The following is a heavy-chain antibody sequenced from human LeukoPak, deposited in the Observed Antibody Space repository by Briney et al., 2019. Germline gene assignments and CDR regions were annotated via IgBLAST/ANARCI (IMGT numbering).Heavy chain of an antibody. V-gene: IGHV4-39*07. CDR2: IYYSGST. D-gene: IGHD2-15*01. J-gene: IGHJ4*02. CDR3: ARVYCSGGSCYSRGFDY. Sequence: SETLSLTCTVSGGSISSSSYYWGWIRRPPGKGLEWIGSIYYSGSTYYNPSLKSRVTISVDTSKNQFSLKLSSVTAADTAVYYCARVYCSGGSCYSRGFDYWGQGTLVTVSS. CDR1: GGSISSSSYY.